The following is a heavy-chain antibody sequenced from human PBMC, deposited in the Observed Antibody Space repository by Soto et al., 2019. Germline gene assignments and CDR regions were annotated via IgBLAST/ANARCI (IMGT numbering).Heavy chain of an antibody. J-gene: IGHJ2*01. CDR1: GDSISNFY. Sequence: QVQLQEAGPGLVKPSETLSLTCTVSGDSISNFYWRWIRQHTGKGLESLGRISARGRTNYNPSLQSRVAMSLDTSKNQFSLRLTSLSAADTAVYFCARGMGRYFDLWGRGTLVTVFS. CDR3: ARGMGRYFDL. D-gene: IGHD2-8*01. CDR2: ISARGRT. V-gene: IGHV4-4*07.